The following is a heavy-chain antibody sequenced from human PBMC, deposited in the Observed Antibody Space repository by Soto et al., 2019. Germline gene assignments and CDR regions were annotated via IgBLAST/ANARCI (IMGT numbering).Heavy chain of an antibody. D-gene: IGHD2-21*02. CDR3: ARTVVTAIRRPSEYFQH. CDR2: IIPIFGTA. V-gene: IGHV1-69*13. CDR1: EDTFRNYA. J-gene: IGHJ1*01. Sequence: ASVKVSCKASEDTFRNYAISWVRQAPGQGLEWMGGIIPIFGTANYAQKFQGRVTITADESTSTAYMELSSLRSEDTAVYYCARTVVTAIRRPSEYFQHWGQGTLVTVSS.